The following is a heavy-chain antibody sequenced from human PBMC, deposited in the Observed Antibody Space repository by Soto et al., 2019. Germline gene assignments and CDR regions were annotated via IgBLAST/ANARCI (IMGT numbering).Heavy chain of an antibody. CDR1: GFTFSSYS. J-gene: IGHJ4*02. D-gene: IGHD3-22*01. CDR3: ARGLYYYDSSGYWGY. CDR2: ISSSSNTM. V-gene: IGHV3-48*02. Sequence: PGGSLRLSCAASGFTFSSYSMNWVRQAPGKGLEWVSYISSSSNTMFYADSVKGRFTISRDNAENSLYLQMNSLRDEDTAVYYCARGLYYYDSSGYWGYWGQGTLVTVSS.